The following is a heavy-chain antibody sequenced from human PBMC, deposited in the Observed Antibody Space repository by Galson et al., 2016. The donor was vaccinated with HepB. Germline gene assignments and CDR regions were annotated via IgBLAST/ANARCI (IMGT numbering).Heavy chain of an antibody. D-gene: IGHD6-19*01. CDR2: ISYDEIDK. J-gene: IGHJ6*02. CDR1: GFTFSDYY. Sequence: SLRLSCAASGFTFSDYYMDWVRQAPGKGLEWVAVISYDEIDKEYADSVKGRFTISRDNSKNTLYLQMNSLRAEGTAVYYCAKRRLPAGNGYYYGMDVWGQGTSVTVSS. V-gene: IGHV3-30*18. CDR3: AKRRLPAGNGYYYGMDV.